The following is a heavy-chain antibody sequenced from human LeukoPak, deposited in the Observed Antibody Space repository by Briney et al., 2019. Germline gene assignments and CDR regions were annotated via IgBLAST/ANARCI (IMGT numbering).Heavy chain of an antibody. J-gene: IGHJ4*02. V-gene: IGHV3-64*01. Sequence: GGSLRLPCAASGFTFSYFAMHWVRQAPGKGLEHISAISSDGTTTHYTNSVKGRFTISRDNSKNTLYRQMVSLRADDMAVYYCARSPGATAYWGQGTLVTVSS. CDR1: GFTFSYFA. CDR2: ISSDGTTT. D-gene: IGHD1-26*01. CDR3: ARSPGATAY.